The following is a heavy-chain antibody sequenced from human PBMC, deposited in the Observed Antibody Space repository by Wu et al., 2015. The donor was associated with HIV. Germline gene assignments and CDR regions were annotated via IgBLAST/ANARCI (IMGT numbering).Heavy chain of an antibody. D-gene: IGHD1-1*01. J-gene: IGHJ4*02. CDR3: VRRQNWNLNNYYFDY. CDR1: GYTFTGYY. V-gene: IGHV1-2*02. CDR2: INDDTGDT. Sequence: QVQLVQSGAEVRKPGASVKVSCKTSGYTFTGYYLHWVRQAPGQGLEWMGWINDDTGDTRYAQKFEGRVTMTRDTSISTGYMELRRLTSDDLAVYFCVRRQNWNLNNYYFDYWGQGTLATVSS.